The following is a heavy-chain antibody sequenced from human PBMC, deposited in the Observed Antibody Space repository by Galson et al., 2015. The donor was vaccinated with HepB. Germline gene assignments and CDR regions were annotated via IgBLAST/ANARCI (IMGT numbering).Heavy chain of an antibody. CDR1: GGTFSSYA. J-gene: IGHJ5*02. D-gene: IGHD6-19*01. CDR2: IIPILGIA. Sequence: SVKVSCKASGGTFSSYAISWVRQAPGQGLEWMGRIIPILGIANYAQKFPGRVTITADKSTSTAYMELSSLRSEDTAVYYCARDSSGWYRGPLGWFDPWGQGTLVTVSS. CDR3: ARDSSGWYRGPLGWFDP. V-gene: IGHV1-69*04.